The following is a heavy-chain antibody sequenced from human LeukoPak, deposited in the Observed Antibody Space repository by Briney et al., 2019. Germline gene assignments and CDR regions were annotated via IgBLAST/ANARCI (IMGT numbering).Heavy chain of an antibody. CDR2: INPSGGST. J-gene: IGHJ4*02. D-gene: IGHD3-3*01. CDR1: GYTFTTYY. V-gene: IGHV1-46*01. CDR3: AREVSRVAPPRRYCDY. Sequence: ASVKVSCKASGYTFTTYYMHWVRQARGQRLEWIGVINPSGGSTTYAQKFQGRVTMTRDTSTSTVYMEVSSLRSEDTAVYYCAREVSRVAPPRRYCDYWGQGTLVTVSS.